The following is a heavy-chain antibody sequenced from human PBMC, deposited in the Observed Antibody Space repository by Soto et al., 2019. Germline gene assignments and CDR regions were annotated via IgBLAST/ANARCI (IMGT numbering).Heavy chain of an antibody. CDR1: GFTFSGSA. CDR3: SRQASDFWSGKPQYHMDV. CDR2: IRSKPNNYAT. V-gene: IGHV3-73*01. D-gene: IGHD3-3*01. Sequence: EVQLVESGGGLVQPGGSLKLSCAASGFTFSGSAMHWVRQASGKGLEWVGRIRSKPNNYATAYGASVKGRFTIYRDDSKHTAYLQMNSLNTEYTAVYYCSRQASDFWSGKPQYHMDVWGKGTTVTFSS. J-gene: IGHJ6*03.